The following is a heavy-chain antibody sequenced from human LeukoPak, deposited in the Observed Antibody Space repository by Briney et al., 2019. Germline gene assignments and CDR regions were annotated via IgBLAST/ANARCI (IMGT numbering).Heavy chain of an antibody. D-gene: IGHD3-22*01. CDR2: ISAYNGNT. Sequence: GASVTVSCKASGYTFTSYGISWVRQAPGQGLEWMGWISAYNGNTNYAQKLQGRVTMTTDTSTSTAYMELRSLRSDDTAVYYCARDNGNGNYYDSSGYYYPWGQGTLVTVSS. CDR3: ARDNGNGNYYDSSGYYYP. J-gene: IGHJ5*02. V-gene: IGHV1-18*01. CDR1: GYTFTSYG.